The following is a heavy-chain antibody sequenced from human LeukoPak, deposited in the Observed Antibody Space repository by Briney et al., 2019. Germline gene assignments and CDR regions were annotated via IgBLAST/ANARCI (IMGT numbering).Heavy chain of an antibody. CDR2: ISGSGGST. D-gene: IGHD3-22*01. CDR1: GFTFSSYA. CDR3: ARGDYYDSSRRSNAFDI. V-gene: IGHV3-23*01. J-gene: IGHJ3*02. Sequence: PGGSLRLSCAASGFTFSSYAMSWVRQAPGKGLEWVSAISGSGGSTYYADSVKGRFTISRDNSKNTLYLQMNSLRAEDTAVYYCARGDYYDSSRRSNAFDIWGQGTMVTVSS.